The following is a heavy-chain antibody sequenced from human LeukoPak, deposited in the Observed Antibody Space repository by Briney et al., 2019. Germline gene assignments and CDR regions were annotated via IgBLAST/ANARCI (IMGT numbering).Heavy chain of an antibody. Sequence: PGGSLRLSCAASGFTFSTYWMHWVRQAPGKGLVWVSRINGDASSISYADSVKGRFTTPTDNAKDTLILQMDSRRARDTAVYYCARDVGDSFDYWGQGALVTVSS. CDR3: ARDVGDSFDY. CDR1: GFTFSTYW. CDR2: INGDASSI. D-gene: IGHD1-26*01. V-gene: IGHV3-74*01. J-gene: IGHJ4*02.